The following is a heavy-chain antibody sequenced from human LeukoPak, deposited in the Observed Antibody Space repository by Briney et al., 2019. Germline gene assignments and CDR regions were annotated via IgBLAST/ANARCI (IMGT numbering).Heavy chain of an antibody. Sequence: SETLSLTCTVSGGSISSSSYYWGWIRQPPGKGLEWIGSIYYSGSTYYNPSLKSRVTISVDTSKNQFPLKLSSVTAADTAVYYCARHRPSYSSSWWWFDPWGQGTLVTVSS. CDR2: IYYSGST. J-gene: IGHJ5*02. CDR3: ARHRPSYSSSWWWFDP. V-gene: IGHV4-39*01. CDR1: GGSISSSSYY. D-gene: IGHD6-13*01.